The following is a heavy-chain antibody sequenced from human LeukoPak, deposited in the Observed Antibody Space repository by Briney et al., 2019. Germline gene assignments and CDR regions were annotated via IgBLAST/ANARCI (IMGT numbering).Heavy chain of an antibody. D-gene: IGHD2-15*01. V-gene: IGHV4-59*01. CDR3: ARDLVRGYCSGGSCYPSWFDP. CDR2: IYYSGST. CDR1: GGSFSGYY. J-gene: IGHJ5*02. Sequence: KPSETLSLTCAVYGGSFSGYYWSWIRQPPGKGLEWIGYIYYSGSTNYNPSLKSRATISVDTSKNQFSLKLSSVTAADTAVYYCARDLVRGYCSGGSCYPSWFDPWGQGTLVTVSS.